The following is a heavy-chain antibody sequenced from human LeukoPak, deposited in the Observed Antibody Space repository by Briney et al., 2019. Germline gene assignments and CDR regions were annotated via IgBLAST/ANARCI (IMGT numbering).Heavy chain of an antibody. V-gene: IGHV3-30-3*01. CDR3: ARMRLDGFDI. Sequence: GGSLRLSCAASGFTFSNYAMHWVRQAPGKGLEWMAVISYDGSDEYYADSVKGRSTISRDNSKNALYLQMNSLRAEDTAVYYCARMRLDGFDIWGQGTMITVSS. CDR2: ISYDGSDE. J-gene: IGHJ3*02. CDR1: GFTFSNYA.